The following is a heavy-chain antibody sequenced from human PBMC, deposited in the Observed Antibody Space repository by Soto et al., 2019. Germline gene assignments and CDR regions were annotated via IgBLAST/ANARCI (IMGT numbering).Heavy chain of an antibody. V-gene: IGHV3-33*01. CDR2: IWYDGSNK. Sequence: GGSLRLSCAASGFTFSSYGMHWVRQAPGKGLEWVAVIWYDGSNKYYADSVKGRFTISRDNSKNTLYLQMNSLRAEDTAVYYCARESPNYGDYVRVPNYGMDVWGQGTTVTVSS. D-gene: IGHD4-17*01. CDR1: GFTFSSYG. CDR3: ARESPNYGDYVRVPNYGMDV. J-gene: IGHJ6*02.